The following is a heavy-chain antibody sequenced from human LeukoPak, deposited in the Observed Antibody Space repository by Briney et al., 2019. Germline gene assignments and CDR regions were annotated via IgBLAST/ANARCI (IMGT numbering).Heavy chain of an antibody. D-gene: IGHD1-20*01. CDR2: INPNSGGT. CDR1: VYTFTGYY. V-gene: IGHV1-2*02. Sequence: ASVKVSCKASVYTFTGYYMHWVRQAPGQGLEWTGWINPNSGGTNYAQKFQGRVTMTRDTSISTAYMELSRLRSDDAAVYYCARGYNWDIDYWGQGTLVTVSS. CDR3: ARGYNWDIDY. J-gene: IGHJ4*02.